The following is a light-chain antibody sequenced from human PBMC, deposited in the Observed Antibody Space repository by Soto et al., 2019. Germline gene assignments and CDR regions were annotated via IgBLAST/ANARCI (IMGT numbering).Light chain of an antibody. CDR3: QQYAGSPST. Sequence: EIVLTQSPGTLSLSPGERATLSCRASQTVTSNYLAWYQRKPGQAPRHLIYGASSRATDIPDRFSGSGSGTDFTLTITRLEPEDFAVYFCQQYAGSPSTFGQGTKVEIK. CDR1: QTVTSNY. CDR2: GAS. J-gene: IGKJ1*01. V-gene: IGKV3-20*01.